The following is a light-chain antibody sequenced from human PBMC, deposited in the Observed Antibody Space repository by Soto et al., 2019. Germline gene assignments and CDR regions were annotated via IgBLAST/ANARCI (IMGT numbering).Light chain of an antibody. CDR1: QSVSTY. J-gene: IGKJ2*03. CDR2: DTS. V-gene: IGKV3-20*01. CDR3: QQYSSAAQMYS. Sequence: EIVLTQSTGSLSLSPGEGATLSCRASQSVSTYLAWYQQKSGQAPRLLIYDTSYRAAGVPDRFSGSGYGTAFSLSISRLEPEDFAVYYCQQYSSAAQMYSFGQGTKLEIK.